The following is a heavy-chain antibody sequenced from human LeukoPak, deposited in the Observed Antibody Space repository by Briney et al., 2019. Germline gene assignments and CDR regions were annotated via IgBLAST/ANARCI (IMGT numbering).Heavy chain of an antibody. J-gene: IGHJ4*02. V-gene: IGHV3-30*02. D-gene: IGHD1-26*01. CDR2: IRYDGSNK. CDR3: ARVRGSYLDY. Sequence: AGGSLRLSCAASGFTFSSYGMHWVRQAPGKGLEWVAFIRYDGSNKYYADSVKGRFTISRDNSKNTLYLQMNSLRAEDTAVYYCARVRGSYLDYWGQGTLVTVSS. CDR1: GFTFSSYG.